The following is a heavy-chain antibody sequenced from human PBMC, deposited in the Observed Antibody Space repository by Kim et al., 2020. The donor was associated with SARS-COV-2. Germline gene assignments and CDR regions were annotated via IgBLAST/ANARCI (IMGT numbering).Heavy chain of an antibody. CDR3: ATESYRSFDF. J-gene: IGHJ3*01. V-gene: IGHV1-24*01. Sequence: ASVKVSCKVSGYTLTELSIHWVRQAPGKGLEWMGGFDPDEDETIYTQRFQGRVSMTEDTSADTVYMELSSLRSDDTAVYYCATESYRSFDFWGRGTMVTVSS. CDR1: GYTLTELS. CDR2: FDPDEDET. D-gene: IGHD3-16*02.